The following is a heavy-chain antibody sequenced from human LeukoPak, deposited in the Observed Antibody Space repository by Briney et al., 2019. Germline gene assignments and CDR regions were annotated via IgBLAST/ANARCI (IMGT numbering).Heavy chain of an antibody. D-gene: IGHD6-19*01. Sequence: GGSLRLSCAASGFTFSDYHMNWIRQAPGRGLEWISYISPVGQSTYFADSVKGRVTLSRDNAKNSLSLQMNSLTADDTAVYFCAVGRDIRVAGPGGYFDYWGQGTLVAAAS. J-gene: IGHJ4*02. CDR1: GFTFSDYH. CDR2: ISPVGQST. CDR3: AVGRDIRVAGPGGYFDY. V-gene: IGHV3-11*01.